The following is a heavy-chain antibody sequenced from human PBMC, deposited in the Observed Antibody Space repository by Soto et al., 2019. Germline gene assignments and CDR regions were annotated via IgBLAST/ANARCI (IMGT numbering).Heavy chain of an antibody. D-gene: IGHD2-21*02. Sequence: SETLSLTCTVSGGSISSSSYYWGWIRQPPGKGLEWIGSIYYSGSTYYNPSLKSRVTISVDTSKNQFSLKLSSVTAADTAVYYCARHGRAYCGGDCYYAKPKYYYYGMDVWGQGNTVTVSS. CDR3: ARHGRAYCGGDCYYAKPKYYYYGMDV. J-gene: IGHJ6*02. CDR2: IYYSGST. V-gene: IGHV4-39*01. CDR1: GGSISSSSYY.